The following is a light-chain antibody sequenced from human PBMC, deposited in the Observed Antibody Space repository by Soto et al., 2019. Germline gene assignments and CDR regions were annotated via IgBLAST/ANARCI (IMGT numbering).Light chain of an antibody. Sequence: LPKSPVTLSWSPGERASLSCAASQGFSSSYLAWYQQKPGQAPRLLIYGASSRATGIPDRFSGSGSGTDFTLTISRLEPEDFAVYYCQQYGSLLWTFGQGTKVDVK. CDR3: QQYGSLLWT. V-gene: IGKV3-20*01. CDR1: QGFSSSY. J-gene: IGKJ1*01. CDR2: GAS.